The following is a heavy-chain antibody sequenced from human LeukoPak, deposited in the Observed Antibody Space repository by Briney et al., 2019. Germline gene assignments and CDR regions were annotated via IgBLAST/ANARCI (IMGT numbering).Heavy chain of an antibody. V-gene: IGHV1-2*02. CDR3: AVAPGDY. CDR2: INPNSGGT. CDR1: GYTLTGYF. Sequence: ASVKVSCKASGYTLTGYFMHWVRQAPGQGLEWMGWINPNSGGTNYAQKFQGRVTLTRDTSISTVYMELTTLTSDDTALYYCAVAPGDYWGQGTLVSVSA. D-gene: IGHD2-21*01. J-gene: IGHJ4*02.